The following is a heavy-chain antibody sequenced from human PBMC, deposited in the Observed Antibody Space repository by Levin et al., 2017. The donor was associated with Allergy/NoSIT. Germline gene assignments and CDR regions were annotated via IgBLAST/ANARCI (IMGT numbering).Heavy chain of an antibody. Sequence: NASETLSLTCTVSGGSISSSSYYWGWIRQPPGKGLEWIGSIYYSGSTYYNPSLKSRVTISVDTSKNQFSLKLSSVTAADTAVYYCARTRGDAFDIWGQGTMVTVSS. CDR2: IYYSGST. V-gene: IGHV4-39*01. D-gene: IGHD3-10*01. CDR3: ARTRGDAFDI. CDR1: GGSISSSSYY. J-gene: IGHJ3*02.